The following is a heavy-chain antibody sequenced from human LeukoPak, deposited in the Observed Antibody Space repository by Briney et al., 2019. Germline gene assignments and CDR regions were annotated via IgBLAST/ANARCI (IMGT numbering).Heavy chain of an antibody. Sequence: PGRSLRLSCAASGFTFSSYGMSWGRQAPGKGLEWVSSISISSSYIYYADSVKGRFTIARDNAKNSLYLQMNSLRAEDTAVYYCARDYAWELLGYRDAFDIWGKGTMVTVSS. V-gene: IGHV3-21*01. CDR2: ISISSSYI. D-gene: IGHD1-26*01. CDR1: GFTFSSYG. J-gene: IGHJ3*02. CDR3: ARDYAWELLGYRDAFDI.